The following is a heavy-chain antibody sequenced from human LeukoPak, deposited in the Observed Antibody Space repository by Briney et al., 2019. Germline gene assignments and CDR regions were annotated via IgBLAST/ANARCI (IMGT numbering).Heavy chain of an antibody. CDR3: ARGGLRYFDWLYSPPSPSDAFDI. J-gene: IGHJ3*02. Sequence: ASVKVSCKASGYTFTSYGISWVRQAPGQGLEWMGWISAYNGNTNYAQKLQGRVTMTTDTSTSTAYMELRSLRSDDTAVYYCARGGLRYFDWLYSPPSPSDAFDIWGQGTMVTVSS. D-gene: IGHD3-9*01. V-gene: IGHV1-18*01. CDR2: ISAYNGNT. CDR1: GYTFTSYG.